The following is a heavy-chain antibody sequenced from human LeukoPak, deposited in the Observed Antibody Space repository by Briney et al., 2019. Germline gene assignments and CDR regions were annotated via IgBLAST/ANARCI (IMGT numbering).Heavy chain of an antibody. D-gene: IGHD6-19*01. J-gene: IGHJ4*02. CDR2: IYYSVST. V-gene: IGHV4-59*01. CDR1: GGSISSYY. CDR3: ARDDGYSSGLGGY. Sequence: SETLSLTCTVSGGSISSYYWSWIRQPPGKGLEWVGYIYYSVSTNYNPSLKRRVTISLDTSKIQFSLKLSSVAAADTAVYYCARDDGYSSGLGGYWGQGTLVTVSS.